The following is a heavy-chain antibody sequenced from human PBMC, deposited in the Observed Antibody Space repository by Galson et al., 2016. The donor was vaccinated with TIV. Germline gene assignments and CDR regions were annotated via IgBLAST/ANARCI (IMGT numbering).Heavy chain of an antibody. CDR3: ARGHIVVVPGDRPAGLDH. J-gene: IGHJ4*02. CDR1: DGSFTGYY. D-gene: IGHD2-2*01. CDR2: ISRSGST. V-gene: IGHV4-34*01. Sequence: ETLSLTCAVYDGSFTGYYWNWIRQSPEKGLEWIWEISRSGSTNYNPSLQSRVTISMDLSNNHFSLNLTSVTAAGSALYYCARGHIVVVPGDRPAGLDHWGQGTLVTVSS.